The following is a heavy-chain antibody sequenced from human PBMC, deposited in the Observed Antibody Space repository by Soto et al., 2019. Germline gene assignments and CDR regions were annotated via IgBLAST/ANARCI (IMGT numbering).Heavy chain of an antibody. V-gene: IGHV1-18*01. CDR2: ISTYNGDT. Sequence: QVQLVQSGTEVKKPGSSVKVSCRASGYTFSTYGISGVRQAPGHGPEWMGWISTYNGDTKYAEKVQGRVTMTTATSTTPAYMELRSLISDDTAVYYCASEYCSRTSCYGVDYWGQGTLVTVSS. J-gene: IGHJ4*02. CDR3: ASEYCSRTSCYGVDY. D-gene: IGHD2-2*01. CDR1: GYTFSTYG.